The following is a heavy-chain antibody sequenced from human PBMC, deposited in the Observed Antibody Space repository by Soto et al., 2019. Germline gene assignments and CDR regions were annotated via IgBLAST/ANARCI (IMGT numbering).Heavy chain of an antibody. Sequence: EASVKVSCKASGFTFTSSAVQWVRQPRGQRLEWIGWIVVGSGNTNYAQKFQERVTITRDMSTSAAYMELSSLRSEDTAVYYCAAVGYYDSSGYYYGRAFDIWGQGTMVTVSS. CDR3: AAVGYYDSSGYYYGRAFDI. D-gene: IGHD3-22*01. J-gene: IGHJ3*02. V-gene: IGHV1-58*01. CDR2: IVVGSGNT. CDR1: GFTFTSSA.